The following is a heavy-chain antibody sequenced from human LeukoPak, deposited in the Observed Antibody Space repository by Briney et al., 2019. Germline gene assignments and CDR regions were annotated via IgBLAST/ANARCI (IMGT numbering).Heavy chain of an antibody. CDR3: ARGLSGYDGLGY. V-gene: IGHV3-21*01. CDR1: GFTFSSYS. CDR2: ISSSSSYI. Sequence: PGGSLRLSCAASGFTFSSYSMNWVRQAPGKGLVWVSSISSSSSYIYYADSVKGRFTISRDNAKNSLYLQMNSLRAEDTAVYYCARGLSGYDGLGYWGQGTLVTVSS. J-gene: IGHJ4*02. D-gene: IGHD5-12*01.